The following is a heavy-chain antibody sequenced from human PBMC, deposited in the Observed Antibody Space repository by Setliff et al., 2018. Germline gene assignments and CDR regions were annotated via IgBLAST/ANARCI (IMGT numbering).Heavy chain of an antibody. J-gene: IGHJ4*02. CDR3: LRLVRYCTKIACQATSGDEV. CDR1: GYTLSNSI. D-gene: IGHD2-8*01. V-gene: IGHV1-18*01. Sequence: ASVKVSCKASGYTLSNSILSWVRQAPGQGLEWVGWISAYNGKTYSAQKFQDRVTLTTHTSTNMGYLELRDLRSDDTAVYYCLRLVRYCTKIACQATSGDEVWGRGTLVTVSS. CDR2: ISAYNGKT.